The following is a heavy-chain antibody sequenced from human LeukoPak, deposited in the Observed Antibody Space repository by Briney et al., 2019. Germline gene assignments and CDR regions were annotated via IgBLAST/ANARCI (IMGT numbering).Heavy chain of an antibody. Sequence: GASVKVSCKASGYTFTSYGISWVRQAPGQGLEWMGWISAYNGNTNYAQRLQGRVTMTTDTSTSTAYMELRSLRSDDTAVYYCARVSASFVTDGLGLGLYYYYMDVWGKGTTVTISS. CDR2: ISAYNGNT. D-gene: IGHD3-16*01. CDR1: GYTFTSYG. CDR3: ARVSASFVTDGLGLGLYYYYMDV. V-gene: IGHV1-18*01. J-gene: IGHJ6*03.